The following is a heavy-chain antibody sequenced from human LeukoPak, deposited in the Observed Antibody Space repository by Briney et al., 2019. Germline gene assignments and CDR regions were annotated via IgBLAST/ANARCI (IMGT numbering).Heavy chain of an antibody. J-gene: IGHJ4*02. CDR3: ARDMYYYDSSGQSD. CDR2: ISAYNGNT. V-gene: IGHV1-18*01. Sequence: ASVKVSCKASGYTFTSYGISWVRQAPGQGLEWMGWISAYNGNTNYAQKLQGRVTMTTDTSTSTAYMELRSLRSDDTAVYYCARDMYYYDSSGQSDWGQGTLVTVSS. CDR1: GYTFTSYG. D-gene: IGHD3-22*01.